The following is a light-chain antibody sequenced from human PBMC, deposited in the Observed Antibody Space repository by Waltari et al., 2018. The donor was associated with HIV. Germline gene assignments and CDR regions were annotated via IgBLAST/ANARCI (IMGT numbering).Light chain of an antibody. CDR1: QRVSSY. V-gene: IGKV3-11*01. Sequence: IVLTQSPATLSLSPGERAPLSCRASQRVSSYLAWYQQKPGQAPRLLIYDASNRATGSPARFSGSGSGTDFTLTISSLEPEDFAVYYCQQRSNWPMYTFGQGTKLEIK. J-gene: IGKJ2*01. CDR3: QQRSNWPMYT. CDR2: DAS.